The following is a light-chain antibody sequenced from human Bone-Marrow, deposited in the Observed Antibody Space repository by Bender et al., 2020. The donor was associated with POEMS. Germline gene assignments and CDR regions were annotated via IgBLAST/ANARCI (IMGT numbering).Light chain of an antibody. Sequence: QSALTQPASVSGSPGQSISISCTGTSSDIGVFNYVSWYQQHPGKAPKVIIYDVSNRPSGISNRFSGSKSGNTASLTISGLQAEDEADYYCSSYTSTYTVVFGGGTNLAVL. CDR2: DVS. J-gene: IGLJ2*01. CDR3: SSYTSTYTVV. CDR1: SSDIGVFNY. V-gene: IGLV2-14*03.